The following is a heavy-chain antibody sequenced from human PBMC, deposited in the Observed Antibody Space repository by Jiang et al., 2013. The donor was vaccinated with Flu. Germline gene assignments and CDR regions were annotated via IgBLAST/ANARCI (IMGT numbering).Heavy chain of an antibody. J-gene: IGHJ4*02. CDR2: LIPVFGTP. CDR3: TREGGCKEFKF. CDR1: GGTFTNYA. V-gene: IGHV1-69*01. Sequence: SGAEVKKPGSSVRVSCKASGGTFTNYAINWVRQAPGQGPEFMGGLIPVFGTPNYAQKFQGGVTITADEPTSTVHMELSSLISDDTAMYYCTREGGCKEFKFWGQGTLVTVSS. D-gene: IGHD6-19*01.